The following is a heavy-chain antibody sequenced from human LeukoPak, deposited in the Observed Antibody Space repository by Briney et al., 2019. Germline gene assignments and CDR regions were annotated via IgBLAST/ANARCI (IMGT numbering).Heavy chain of an antibody. CDR3: AKGTVVRLFDY. D-gene: IGHD4-23*01. CDR2: IYYSGST. V-gene: IGHV4-30-4*08. Sequence: PSETLSLTCTVSGGSISSGDYYWRWIRQPPGKGLEWIGYIYYSGSTYYNPSLKSRVTISVDTSKNQFSLKLSSVTAADTAVYYCAKGTVVRLFDYWGQGTLVTVSS. J-gene: IGHJ4*02. CDR1: GGSISSGDYY.